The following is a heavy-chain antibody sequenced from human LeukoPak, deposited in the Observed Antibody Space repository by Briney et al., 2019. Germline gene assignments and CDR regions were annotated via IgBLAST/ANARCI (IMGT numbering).Heavy chain of an antibody. J-gene: IGHJ6*03. V-gene: IGHV4-39*01. CDR3: ARLHYGGNYGYYYYYMDV. D-gene: IGHD4-23*01. Sequence: SETLSLTCTVSGGSISRSSYYWGWFRQPPGKGLEWIGSIYYTGSTYYNPSLKSRVTISVDTSKNQFSLKLSSVTAADTAEYYCARLHYGGNYGYYYYYMDVWGKGTTVTISS. CDR2: IYYTGST. CDR1: GGSISRSSYY.